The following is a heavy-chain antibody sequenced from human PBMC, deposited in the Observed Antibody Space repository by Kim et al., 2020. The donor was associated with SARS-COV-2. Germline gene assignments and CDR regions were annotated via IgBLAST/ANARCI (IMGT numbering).Heavy chain of an antibody. CDR1: GFTFSSYA. D-gene: IGHD6-6*01. CDR2: ISYDGSNK. CDR3: ARYMNNPNEYSSTTRRAGLFVP. Sequence: GGSLRLSCAASGFTFSSYAMHWVRQAPGKGLEWVAVISYDGSNKYYADSVKGRFTISRDNSKNTLYLQMNSLRAEDTAVYYCARYMNNPNEYSSTTRRAGLFVPWSQKTLITVSS. V-gene: IGHV3-30*04. J-gene: IGHJ5*02.